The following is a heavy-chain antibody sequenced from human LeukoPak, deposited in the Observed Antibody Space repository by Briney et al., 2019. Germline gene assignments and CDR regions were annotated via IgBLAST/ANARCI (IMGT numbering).Heavy chain of an antibody. CDR2: INPNIGGT. D-gene: IGHD1-26*01. CDR3: ARSTVVGATIGDH. CDR1: GYTFTGDY. J-gene: IGHJ4*02. V-gene: IGHV1-2*06. Sequence: ASVKVSCKASGYTFTGDYMHWVRQAPGQGLEWLGRINPNIGGTSYAQKFLGRVTMTRDTSIRTAYMELTRLTSDDTAMYYCARSTVVGATIGDHWGQGTLVTVSS.